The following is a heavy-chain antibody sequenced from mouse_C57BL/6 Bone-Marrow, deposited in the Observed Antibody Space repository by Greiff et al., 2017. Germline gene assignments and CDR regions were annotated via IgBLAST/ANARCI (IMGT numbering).Heavy chain of an antibody. V-gene: IGHV2-5*01. CDR3: AKTPYGSSHGGYFDV. CDR2: IWRGGST. D-gene: IGHD1-1*01. Sequence: VQRVESGPGLVQPSQRLSITCTVSGFSLTSYGVHWVRQSPGKGLEWLGVIWRGGSTDYNAAFMSRLSITKDNSKSQVFFKMNSLQADDTAIYYCAKTPYGSSHGGYFDVWGTGTTVTVSS. J-gene: IGHJ1*03. CDR1: GFSLTSYG.